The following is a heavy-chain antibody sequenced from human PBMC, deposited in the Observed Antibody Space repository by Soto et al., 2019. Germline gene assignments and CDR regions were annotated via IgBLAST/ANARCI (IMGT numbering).Heavy chain of an antibody. V-gene: IGHV1-2*02. D-gene: IGHD1-26*01. CDR2: INPNSGGT. J-gene: IGHJ3*02. Sequence: WVRQAPGQGLEWMGWINPNSGGTNYAQKFQGRVTMTRDTSISTAYMELSRLRSDDTAVYYCARDSVMLNDAFDIWGQGTMVTVSS. CDR3: ARDSVMLNDAFDI.